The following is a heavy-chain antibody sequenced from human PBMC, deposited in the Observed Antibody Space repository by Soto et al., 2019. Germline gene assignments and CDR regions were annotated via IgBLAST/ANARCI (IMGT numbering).Heavy chain of an antibody. CDR1: GFSIRDYW. CDR3: ARDRSYAMEV. CDR2: INGDASST. J-gene: IGHJ6*02. V-gene: IGHV3-74*01. Sequence: QAGGSLRLSCEASGFSIRDYWMHWVRQAPGEGLVWVSCINGDASSTTYADSVKGRFTISRDDAKNTVYLQMTSLRAEDTAVYFCARDRSYAMEVWGQGTRVTVSS.